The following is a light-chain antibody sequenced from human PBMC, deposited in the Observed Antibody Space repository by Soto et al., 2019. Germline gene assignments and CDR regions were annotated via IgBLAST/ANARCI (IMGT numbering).Light chain of an antibody. CDR1: SGHSSNA. Sequence: QLVLTQSPSASASLGASVKLTCTLSSGHSSNAIAWHQQRPQKGPRYLMKLKSDGSHTKGDGIPDRFSGSSSGTERYLTISSLQSEDEADYYCQTWGTGIQGVFGGGTKVTVL. V-gene: IGLV4-69*01. CDR3: QTWGTGIQGV. J-gene: IGLJ3*02. CDR2: LKSDGSH.